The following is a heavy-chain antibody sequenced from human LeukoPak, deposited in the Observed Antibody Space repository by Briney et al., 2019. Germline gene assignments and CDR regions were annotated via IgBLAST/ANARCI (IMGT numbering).Heavy chain of an antibody. CDR1: GDSVLSNRAA. Sequence: SQSLSLTCAISGDSVLSNRAAWNWIRQSPSRGLEWLGRTYYRSKWYYDYAESVKSRIAINPDTSKNQFSLQLNSVTPEDTAVYYCAYGMDAWGQGTTVTVSS. CDR2: TYYRSKWYY. V-gene: IGHV6-1*01. CDR3: AYGMDA. J-gene: IGHJ6*02.